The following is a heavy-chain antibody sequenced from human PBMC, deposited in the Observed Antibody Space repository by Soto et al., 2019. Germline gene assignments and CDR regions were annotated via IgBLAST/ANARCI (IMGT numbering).Heavy chain of an antibody. CDR1: GFTFSSYA. CDR3: ARDSGGDYAEYFQH. J-gene: IGHJ1*01. CDR2: ISSNGGST. Sequence: GGSLRLSCAASGFTFSSYAMHWVRQAPGKGLEYVSAISSNGGSTYYANSVKGRFTISRDNSKNTLYLQMGSLRAEDMAVYYCARDSGGDYAEYFQHWGQGTLVTVSS. V-gene: IGHV3-64*01. D-gene: IGHD4-17*01.